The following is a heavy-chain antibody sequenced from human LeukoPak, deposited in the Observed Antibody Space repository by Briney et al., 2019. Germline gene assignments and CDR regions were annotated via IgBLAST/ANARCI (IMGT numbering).Heavy chain of an antibody. CDR2: ISESGSGT. J-gene: IGHJ4*02. D-gene: IGHD5-18*01. Sequence: GGSLRLSCAVSGLTFSRYAMSWVRQAPGKGLEWASAISESGSGTYYADSVKGRFTISRDNSKDTLSLQMNSLRAEDTAVYYCAKDIAQGYTFGSIEQDYWGQGTLVTVSS. V-gene: IGHV3-23*01. CDR1: GLTFSRYA. CDR3: AKDIAQGYTFGSIEQDY.